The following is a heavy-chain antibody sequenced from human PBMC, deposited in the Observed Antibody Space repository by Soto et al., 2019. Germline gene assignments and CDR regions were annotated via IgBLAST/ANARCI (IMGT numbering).Heavy chain of an antibody. Sequence: GASVKVSCKASGGTFSSYAISWVRQAPGQGLEWMGGIIPIFGTANYAQKFQGRVTITADKSTSTAYMELSSLRSEDTAVYYCANDKEYYYGMDVWGQGTTVTVSS. V-gene: IGHV1-69*06. D-gene: IGHD3-9*01. CDR2: IIPIFGTA. CDR1: GGTFSSYA. J-gene: IGHJ6*02. CDR3: ANDKEYYYGMDV.